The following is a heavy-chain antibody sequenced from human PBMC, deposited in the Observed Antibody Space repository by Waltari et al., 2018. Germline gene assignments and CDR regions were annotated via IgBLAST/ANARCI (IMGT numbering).Heavy chain of an antibody. CDR2: IYSGGST. CDR3: AREGHYGSGSYFDY. J-gene: IGHJ4*02. CDR1: GFTVSSNY. Sequence: EVQLVESGGGLIQPGGSLRLSCAASGFTVSSNYMSWVRQAPGKGLEWVSVIYSGGSTYYADSVKGRFTISRDNSKNTLYLQMNSLRAEDTAVYYCAREGHYGSGSYFDYWGQGTLVIVSS. V-gene: IGHV3-53*01. D-gene: IGHD3-10*01.